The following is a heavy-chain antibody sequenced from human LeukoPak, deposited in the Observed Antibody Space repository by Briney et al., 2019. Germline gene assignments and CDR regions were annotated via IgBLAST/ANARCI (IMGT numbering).Heavy chain of an antibody. CDR1: GYTFTSYY. V-gene: IGHV1-46*01. Sequence: ASVKVSCKASGYTFTSYYMHWVRQAPGQGLEWMGIIDPSGGSTSYAQKFQGRVTMTRDTSTSTVYMELSSLRSEDTAVYYCARAYYYGSGAQTFDYWGQGTLVTVSS. J-gene: IGHJ4*02. D-gene: IGHD3-10*01. CDR2: IDPSGGST. CDR3: ARAYYYGSGAQTFDY.